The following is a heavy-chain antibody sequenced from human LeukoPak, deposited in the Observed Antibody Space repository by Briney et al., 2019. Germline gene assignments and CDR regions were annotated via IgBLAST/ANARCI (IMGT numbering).Heavy chain of an antibody. Sequence: SETLSLTCAVYGGSFSGYYWSWIRQPPGKGLEWIGEINHSGSTNYNPSLKSRVTISVDTSKNQFSLKLSSVTAADTAVYYCASLYYYGMPIEWGQGTLVTVSS. D-gene: IGHD3-10*01. CDR2: INHSGST. CDR3: ASLYYYGMPIE. V-gene: IGHV4-34*01. CDR1: GGSFSGYY. J-gene: IGHJ4*02.